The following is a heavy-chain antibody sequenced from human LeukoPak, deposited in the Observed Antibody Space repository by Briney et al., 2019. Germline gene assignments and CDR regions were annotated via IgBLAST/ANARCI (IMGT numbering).Heavy chain of an antibody. CDR3: ARDPASGYSYGLYNWFDP. D-gene: IGHD5-18*01. J-gene: IGHJ5*02. CDR1: GFTFSSYS. Sequence: GGSLRLSCAASGFTFSSYSMNWVRQAPGKGLEWVSSISSSSSYIYYADSVKGRFTISRDNAKNSLYLQMNSLRAEDTAVYYCARDPASGYSYGLYNWFDPWGQGTLVTVSS. CDR2: ISSSSSYI. V-gene: IGHV3-21*01.